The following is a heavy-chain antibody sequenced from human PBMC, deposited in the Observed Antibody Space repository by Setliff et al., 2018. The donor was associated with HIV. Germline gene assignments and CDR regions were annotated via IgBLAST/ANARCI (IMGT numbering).Heavy chain of an antibody. Sequence: SETLSLTCAVYGGSISGYYWSWIRQSPGKGLEWIGYIYTSGSTNYNPSLKSRVTISLXTSENQFSLKLTSVTAADTAIYFCARDAXXXGYMDVWGNGTTVXVSS. CDR3: ARDAXXXGYMDV. CDR1: GGSISGYY. J-gene: IGHJ6*03. CDR2: IYTSGST. V-gene: IGHV4-4*08.